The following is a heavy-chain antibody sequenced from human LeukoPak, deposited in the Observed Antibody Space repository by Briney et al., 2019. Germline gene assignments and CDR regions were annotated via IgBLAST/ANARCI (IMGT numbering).Heavy chain of an antibody. CDR2: INHSGST. V-gene: IGHV4-34*01. Sequence: SETLSLTCAVYGGSFSGYYWSWIRQPPGKGLEWIGEINHSGSTNYNPSLKSRVTISVDTSKNQFSLKLSSVTAADTAVYYCARGTYGDYVVYWSTGVPIFGFDPWGQGTLVTVSS. D-gene: IGHD4-17*01. CDR3: ARGTYGDYVVYWSTGVPIFGFDP. CDR1: GGSFSGYY. J-gene: IGHJ5*02.